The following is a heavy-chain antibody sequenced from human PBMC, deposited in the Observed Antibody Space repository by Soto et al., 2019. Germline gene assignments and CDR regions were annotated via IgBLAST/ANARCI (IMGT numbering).Heavy chain of an antibody. CDR1: GYTFTSYY. Sequence: QVQLVQSGAEVKKPGASVKVSCKASGYTFTSYYMHWVRQAPGQGLEWMGIINPSGGSTSYAQKFQGRGTMTRDTSTSTVYMELSSLRSEDTAVYYCARDRGTMVRGGDAFDIWGQGTMVTVSS. J-gene: IGHJ3*02. CDR3: ARDRGTMVRGGDAFDI. CDR2: INPSGGST. D-gene: IGHD3-10*01. V-gene: IGHV1-46*01.